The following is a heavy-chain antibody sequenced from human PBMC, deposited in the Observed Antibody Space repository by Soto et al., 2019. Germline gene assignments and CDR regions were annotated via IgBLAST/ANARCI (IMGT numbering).Heavy chain of an antibody. Sequence: QVQLQESGPGLVKPSGTLSLTCAVSGASISSGWWTWVRQPPGKGLEWIGETLYSGRTNYNSSLNSRVTISIDKSKTQFSLTLSSVTAADTAVYYCSSRVTDAPTWGQGTLVTVSS. J-gene: IGHJ5*02. CDR2: TLYSGRT. CDR3: SSRVTDAPT. D-gene: IGHD3-10*01. CDR1: GASISSGW. V-gene: IGHV4-4*02.